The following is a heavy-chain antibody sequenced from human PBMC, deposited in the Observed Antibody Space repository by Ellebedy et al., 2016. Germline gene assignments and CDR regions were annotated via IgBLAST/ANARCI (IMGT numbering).Heavy chain of an antibody. CDR1: GFTFSTYS. Sequence: GESLKISCAASGFTFSTYSMNWVRQAPGKGLEWVSSISSSSSYIYYADSVKGRFTISRDNAKNSLYLQMNSLRAEDTAVYYCARAYGSGSYYNRWGQGTLVTVSS. D-gene: IGHD3-10*01. CDR3: ARAYGSGSYYNR. CDR2: ISSSSSYI. J-gene: IGHJ5*02. V-gene: IGHV3-21*01.